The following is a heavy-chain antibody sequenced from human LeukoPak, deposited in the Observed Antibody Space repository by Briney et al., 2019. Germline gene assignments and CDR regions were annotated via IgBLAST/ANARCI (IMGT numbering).Heavy chain of an antibody. CDR2: ISGSGGST. V-gene: IGHV3-23*01. Sequence: GGSLRFSCAASGFTFSSYAMSWVRQAPGKGLEWVSAISGSGGSTYYADSVKGRFTISRDNSKNTLYLQMNSLRAEDTAVYYCAKGGRAYDILTGFPFDYWGQGTLVTVSS. CDR3: AKGGRAYDILTGFPFDY. CDR1: GFTFSSYA. D-gene: IGHD3-9*01. J-gene: IGHJ4*02.